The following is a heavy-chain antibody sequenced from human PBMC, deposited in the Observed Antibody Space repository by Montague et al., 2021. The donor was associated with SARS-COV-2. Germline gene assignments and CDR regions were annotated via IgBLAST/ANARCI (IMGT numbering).Heavy chain of an antibody. CDR3: ARAQWGQQLATWYFDL. D-gene: IGHD6-13*01. CDR1: GGSISSGGYY. J-gene: IGHJ2*01. CDR2: IYYSVST. Sequence: TLSLTCAVSGGSISSGGYYWNWLRQHPEKGLEWIGYIYYSVSTNYNPSLRSRVTISEDTAKNQFSLKLTSVTAADTAVYYCARAQWGQQLATWYFDLWGRGTLVTVSS. V-gene: IGHV4-31*11.